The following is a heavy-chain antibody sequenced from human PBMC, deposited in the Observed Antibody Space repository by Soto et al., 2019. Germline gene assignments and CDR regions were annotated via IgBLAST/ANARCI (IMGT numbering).Heavy chain of an antibody. D-gene: IGHD3-10*01. V-gene: IGHV1-69*06. CDR1: GGTFSSYA. Sequence: QVQLVQSGAEVKKPGSSVKVSCKASGGTFSSYAISWVRQAPGQGLEWMGGIIPIFGTANYAQKFQGRVTITADKSTSGAYMKLRSLRSEYTSGYYCARWAGEDWFEPWRQGTLVTVSS. CDR3: ARWAGEDWFEP. J-gene: IGHJ5*01. CDR2: IIPIFGTA.